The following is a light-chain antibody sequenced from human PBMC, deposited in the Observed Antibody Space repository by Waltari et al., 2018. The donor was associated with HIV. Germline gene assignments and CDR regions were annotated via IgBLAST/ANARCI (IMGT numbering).Light chain of an antibody. Sequence: EIVMTQSPATLSVSPGERATLSCRASQSVSSNLAWYQQKPGQAPRHLIYGASTRATGIPARFSGSGSGTEFTLTISSLQSEDFAVYYCQHYNSWPPWTFGQGTKVEIK. CDR1: QSVSSN. CDR2: GAS. J-gene: IGKJ1*01. V-gene: IGKV3-15*01. CDR3: QHYNSWPPWT.